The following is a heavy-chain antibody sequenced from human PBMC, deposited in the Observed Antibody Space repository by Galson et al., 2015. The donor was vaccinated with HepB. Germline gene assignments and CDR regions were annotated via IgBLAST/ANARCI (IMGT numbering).Heavy chain of an antibody. V-gene: IGHV3-30*18. J-gene: IGHJ4*02. CDR2: ISYDGSNK. D-gene: IGHD3-3*01. Sequence: SLRLSCAASGFTFSSYGMHWVRQAPGKGLEWVAVISYDGSNKYYADSVKGRFTISRDNSKNTLYLQMNSLRAEDTAVYYCAKAHYDFWSGYYVPENRPFDYWGQGTLVTVSS. CDR1: GFTFSSYG. CDR3: AKAHYDFWSGYYVPENRPFDY.